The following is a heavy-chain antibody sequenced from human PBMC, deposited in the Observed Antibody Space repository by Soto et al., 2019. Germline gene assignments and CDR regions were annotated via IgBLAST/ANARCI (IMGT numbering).Heavy chain of an antibody. D-gene: IGHD6-19*01. Sequence: QITLKESGPTLVKPTQTLTLTCTFSGFSLSSTRVAVGWIRQPPGKALEWLALIYWDDDKRYSPFLKSMLTLTKDTSKNQVVLTMTNMDPVDTATYYCAHSVVAGLGYYFDYWGQGTLVTVSS. J-gene: IGHJ4*02. CDR3: AHSVVAGLGYYFDY. V-gene: IGHV2-5*02. CDR1: GFSLSSTRVA. CDR2: IYWDDDK.